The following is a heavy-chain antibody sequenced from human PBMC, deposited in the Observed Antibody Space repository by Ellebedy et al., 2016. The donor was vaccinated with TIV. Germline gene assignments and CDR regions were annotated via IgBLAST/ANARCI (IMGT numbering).Heavy chain of an antibody. J-gene: IGHJ3*02. CDR2: ISYDGSNK. D-gene: IGHD5-18*01. CDR1: GFTFSSYA. V-gene: IGHV3-30-3*01. Sequence: GGSLRLXCAASGFTFSSYAMHWVRQAPGKGLEWVAVISYDGSNKYYADSVKGRFTISRDNSKNTLYLQMNSLRAEDTAVYYCARDDSYGYGWDAFDIWGQGTMVTVSS. CDR3: ARDDSYGYGWDAFDI.